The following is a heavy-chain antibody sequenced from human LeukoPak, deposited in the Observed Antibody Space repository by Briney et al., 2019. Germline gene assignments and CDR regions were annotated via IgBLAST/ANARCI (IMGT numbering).Heavy chain of an antibody. V-gene: IGHV4-30-4*08. D-gene: IGHD3-3*01. Sequence: SETLSLTCTVSGGSISSGDYYWSRIRQPPGKGLEWIGYIYYTGSTYNNPSLKSRVTISVDMSKNQVSLKLSSVTAADTAVYYCARGEAYGVVTPNYFDYWGQGTLVTVSS. J-gene: IGHJ4*02. CDR1: GGSISSGDYY. CDR2: IYYTGST. CDR3: ARGEAYGVVTPNYFDY.